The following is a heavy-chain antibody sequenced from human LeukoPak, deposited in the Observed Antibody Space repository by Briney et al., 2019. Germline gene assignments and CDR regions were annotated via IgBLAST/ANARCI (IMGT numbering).Heavy chain of an antibody. J-gene: IGHJ4*02. CDR1: GGTFISYA. Sequence: SVKVSCKASGGTFISYAISWVRQAPGQGLEWMGRIIPILGIANYAQKFQGRVTITADKSTSTAYMELSSLRSEDTAVYYCARLLPYDSSGYSNYWGQGTLVTVSS. CDR3: ARLLPYDSSGYSNY. CDR2: IIPILGIA. D-gene: IGHD3-22*01. V-gene: IGHV1-69*04.